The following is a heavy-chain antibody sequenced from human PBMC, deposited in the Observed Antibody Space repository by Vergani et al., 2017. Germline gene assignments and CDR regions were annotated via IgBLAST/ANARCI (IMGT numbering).Heavy chain of an antibody. D-gene: IGHD2-2*02. Sequence: QVQLVESGGGVVQHGTSLRLSCVVSGFALNRHEMYWFRQAPGKGLEWVVGISFDGTNEYYPDLVKGRFTISRDIAKNTLYLQVRSLRLEDTGVYHCVRDRGLCAGGRCYTEAWDYWGQGTPVTVSS. CDR3: VRDRGLCAGGRCYTEAWDY. V-gene: IGHV3-30*03. CDR2: ISFDGTNE. CDR1: GFALNRHE. J-gene: IGHJ4*02.